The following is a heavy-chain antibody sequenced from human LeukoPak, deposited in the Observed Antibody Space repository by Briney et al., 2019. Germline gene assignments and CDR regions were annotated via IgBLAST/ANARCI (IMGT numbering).Heavy chain of an antibody. D-gene: IGHD4-11*01. CDR3: ARELHGHNDY. CDR2: INSDGSST. J-gene: IGHJ4*02. CDR1: GFTFSSYW. Sequence: GGSLRLSCAASGFTFSSYWMHWVRQAPGKGPVWVSRINSDGSSTSYADSVKGRFTISRDNAKNTLYLQMNSLRAEDTAVYYCARELHGHNDYWGQGTLVTVSS. V-gene: IGHV3-74*01.